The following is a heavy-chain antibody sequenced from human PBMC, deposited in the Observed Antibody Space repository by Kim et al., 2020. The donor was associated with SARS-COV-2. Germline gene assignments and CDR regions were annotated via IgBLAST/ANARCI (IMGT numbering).Heavy chain of an antibody. CDR1: GFTFSSHD. Sequence: GGSLRLSCAASGFTFSSHDMSWVRQAPGKGLEWVSAISPRSDDICYADSVEGRFTISRDNSKNTLFLQMNSLRVEDTAVYFCARHGIAPAGRTHDHWGQGSLVTVSS. V-gene: IGHV3-23*01. CDR3: ARHGIAPAGRTHDH. D-gene: IGHD6-13*01. CDR2: ISPRSDDI. J-gene: IGHJ4*02.